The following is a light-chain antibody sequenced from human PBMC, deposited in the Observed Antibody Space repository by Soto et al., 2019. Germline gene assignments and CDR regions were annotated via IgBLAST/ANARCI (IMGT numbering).Light chain of an antibody. J-gene: IGLJ2*01. Sequence: QSVLTQPPSVSGAPGQRGTISCTGSSSNIGAGYDVHWYQQLPGTAPKLLIYGNSNRPSGVPDRFSGSKSGTSASLAITGLQAEDEADYYCQSYDSSLRGVGFGGGTKVTVL. CDR3: QSYDSSLRGVG. CDR2: GNS. CDR1: SSNIGAGYD. V-gene: IGLV1-40*01.